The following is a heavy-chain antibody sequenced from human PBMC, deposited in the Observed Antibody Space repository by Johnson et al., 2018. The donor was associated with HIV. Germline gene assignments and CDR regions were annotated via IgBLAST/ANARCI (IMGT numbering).Heavy chain of an antibody. CDR3: TTASLPWLVRGNAFDI. D-gene: IGHD6-19*01. J-gene: IGHJ3*02. CDR2: ISWNSGRI. Sequence: VQLVESGGGLVQPGRSLRLSCAASGFIFDDYAMHWVRQAPGKGLEWVSGISWNSGRIDYADSVKGRFSISRDNAKNSLYLQMNSLRAEDTAVYYCTTASLPWLVRGNAFDIWGQGTMVTVSS. CDR1: GFIFDDYA. V-gene: IGHV3-9*01.